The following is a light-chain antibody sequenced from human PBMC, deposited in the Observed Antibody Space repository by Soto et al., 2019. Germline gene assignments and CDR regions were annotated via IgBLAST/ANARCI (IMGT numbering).Light chain of an antibody. J-gene: IGKJ1*01. V-gene: IGKV1-39*01. CDR2: AAT. Sequence: DIQMTQPPFSLSASVVDRVTITCRASQSINSKLNWYQQKPGEVPKLLIYAATSLQSGVPSRFSGSGSGTDFTLTISSLQPEDFATYYCQQSYNTPWTFGQGTKVDIK. CDR1: QSINSK. CDR3: QQSYNTPWT.